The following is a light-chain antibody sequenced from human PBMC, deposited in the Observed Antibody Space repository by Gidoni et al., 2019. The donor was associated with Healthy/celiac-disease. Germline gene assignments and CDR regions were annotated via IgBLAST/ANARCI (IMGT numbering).Light chain of an antibody. CDR2: SNN. J-gene: IGLJ2*01. CDR3: AAWDDSLNGVV. Sequence: QSMLTQPPSASGTPGQRVTISCSGSSSHIGSNTVNWYQQLPGTAPKLLIYSNNQRPSGVPDRFSGSKSGTSASLAISGLQSEDEADYYCAAWDDSLNGVVFGGGTKLTVL. V-gene: IGLV1-44*01. CDR1: SSHIGSNT.